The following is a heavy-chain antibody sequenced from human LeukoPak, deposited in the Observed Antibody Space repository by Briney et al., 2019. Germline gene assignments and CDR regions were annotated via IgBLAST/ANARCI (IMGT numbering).Heavy chain of an antibody. CDR2: IYYSGST. Sequence: PSETLSLTCTVSGGSISSSSYYWGWIRQPPGKGLEWIGSIYYSGSTYYNPSLKSRVTISVDTSKNQFSLKLSSVTAADTAVYYCASSGRYCSGGSCYPPLAFDYWGQGTLVTVSS. D-gene: IGHD2-15*01. CDR1: GGSISSSSYY. V-gene: IGHV4-39*07. J-gene: IGHJ4*02. CDR3: ASSGRYCSGGSCYPPLAFDY.